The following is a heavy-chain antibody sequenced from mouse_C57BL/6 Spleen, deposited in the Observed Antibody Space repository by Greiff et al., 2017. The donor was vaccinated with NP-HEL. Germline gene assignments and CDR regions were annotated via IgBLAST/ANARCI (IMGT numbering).Heavy chain of an antibody. V-gene: IGHV1-82*01. D-gene: IGHD1-1*01. Sequence: VKLQESGPELVKPGASVKISCKASGYAFSSSWMNWVKQRPGKGLEWIGRIYPGDGDTNYNGKFKGKATLTADKSSSTAYMQLSSLTSEDSAVYFCARGGYYYGTTYYAMDYWGQGTSVTVSS. J-gene: IGHJ4*01. CDR3: ARGGYYYGTTYYAMDY. CDR1: GYAFSSSW. CDR2: IYPGDGDT.